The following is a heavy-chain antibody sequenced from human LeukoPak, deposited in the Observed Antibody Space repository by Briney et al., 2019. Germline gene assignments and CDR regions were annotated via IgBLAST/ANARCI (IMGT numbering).Heavy chain of an antibody. CDR1: GFTVSSDY. Sequence: TGGSLRLSCAASGFTVSSDYMSWVRQAPGKGLEWVSIIYSGGDTYYADSVKGRFTISRDNSKNTLYLQMNSLRAEDTAVYYCARDLYCSSTSCRNDYWGQGTLVTVSS. CDR2: IYSGGDT. CDR3: ARDLYCSSTSCRNDY. J-gene: IGHJ4*02. D-gene: IGHD2-2*01. V-gene: IGHV3-66*02.